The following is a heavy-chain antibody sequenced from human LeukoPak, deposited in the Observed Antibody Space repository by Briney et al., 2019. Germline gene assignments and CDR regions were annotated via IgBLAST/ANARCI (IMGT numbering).Heavy chain of an antibody. J-gene: IGHJ5*02. CDR1: GFSFSNYW. CDR3: ARADNWQSGGA. CDR2: INSDGSYT. D-gene: IGHD1-1*01. V-gene: IGHV3-74*01. Sequence: QPGGSLRLSCVASGFSFSNYWMYWGRQAPGKGLVWVSRINSDGSYTDYADSAKGRFTISRDNAKDTLYLQMNSLRADDTAVYNCARADNWQSGGAWGQGTLVTVSS.